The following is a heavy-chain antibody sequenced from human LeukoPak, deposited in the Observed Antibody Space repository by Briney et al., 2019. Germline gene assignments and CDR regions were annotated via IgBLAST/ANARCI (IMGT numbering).Heavy chain of an antibody. V-gene: IGHV3-23*01. D-gene: IGHD4-23*01. CDR1: GFTFSSYA. Sequence: GGSLRLSCTASGFTFSSYAMSWVRQAPGKGLEWVSAISGSGGSTYYADSVKGRFTISRDNSKNTLCLQMNSLRAEDTAVYYCAKAPDYGGEGDAFDIWGQGTVVTVSS. J-gene: IGHJ3*02. CDR2: ISGSGGST. CDR3: AKAPDYGGEGDAFDI.